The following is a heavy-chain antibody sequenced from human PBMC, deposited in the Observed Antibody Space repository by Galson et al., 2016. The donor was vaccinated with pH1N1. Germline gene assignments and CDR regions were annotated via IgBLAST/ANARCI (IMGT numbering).Heavy chain of an antibody. J-gene: IGHJ4*02. Sequence: SLRLSCAASGFRFSSYGMHWVRQAPGKGLEWVAGISYDGSDKFYADSVKGRFTISRDNSKNTLYLLMDSLRYDDTAVYYCAKDKSVFDLPIDCWGQGTLVSVSS. D-gene: IGHD3-9*01. CDR3: AKDKSVFDLPIDC. V-gene: IGHV3-30*18. CDR2: ISYDGSDK. CDR1: GFRFSSYG.